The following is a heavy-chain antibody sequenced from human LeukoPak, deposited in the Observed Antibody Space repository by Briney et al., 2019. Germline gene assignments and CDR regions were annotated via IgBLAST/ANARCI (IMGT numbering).Heavy chain of an antibody. V-gene: IGHV1-69*05. CDR1: GGTFSSYA. J-gene: IGHJ5*02. D-gene: IGHD6-13*01. CDR2: IIPIFGTA. Sequence: SVKVSCKASGGTFSSYAISWVRQAPGQGLEWMGGIIPIFGTANYAQKFQGRVTITTDESTSTAYMELSSLRSEDTAVYFCARSLAAADPNWFDPWGQGTLVTVSS. CDR3: ARSLAAADPNWFDP.